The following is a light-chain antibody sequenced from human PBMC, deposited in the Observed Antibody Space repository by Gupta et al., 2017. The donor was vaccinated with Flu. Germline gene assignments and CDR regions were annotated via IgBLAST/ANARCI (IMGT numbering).Light chain of an antibody. CDR2: EDS. J-gene: IGLJ3*02. V-gene: IGLV6-57*01. Sequence: NFMLTQPHSVSASPGKTVTISCTRSSGDIGTYYVQWYQQRPGSSPTLLIYEDSQRPSGVPDRISGSIDTSSTSASLTISGLMPEDEADYYCQSYDASNRVFGGGTKLTVL. CDR3: QSYDASNRV. CDR1: SGDIGTYY.